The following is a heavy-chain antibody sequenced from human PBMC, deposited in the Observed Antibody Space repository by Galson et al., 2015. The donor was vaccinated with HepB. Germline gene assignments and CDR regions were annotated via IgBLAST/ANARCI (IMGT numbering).Heavy chain of an antibody. V-gene: IGHV7-4-1*02. CDR1: GYTFTSYA. CDR2: INTNTGNP. J-gene: IGHJ4*02. D-gene: IGHD5-12*01. CDR3: ARGSLVATSQGLGHFPDDY. Sequence: SVKVSCKASGYTFTSYAMNWVRQAPGQGLEWMGWINTNTGNPTYAQGFTGRFVFSLDTSVSTAYLQISSLKAEDTAVYYCARGSLVATSQGLGHFPDDYWGQGALVTVSS.